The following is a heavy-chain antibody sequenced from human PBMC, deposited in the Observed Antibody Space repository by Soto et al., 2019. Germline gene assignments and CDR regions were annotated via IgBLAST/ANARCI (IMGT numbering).Heavy chain of an antibody. CDR3: AWSFYYDSSGYSFDY. CDR2: INAGNGNT. Sequence: ASVKVSCKASGYTFTSYAMHWVRQAPGQRLEWMGWINAGNGNTKYSQKFQGRVTITRDTSASTAYMELSSLRSEDTAVYYCAWSFYYDSSGYSFDYWGQGTLVTSPQ. CDR1: GYTFTSYA. V-gene: IGHV1-3*01. J-gene: IGHJ4*02. D-gene: IGHD3-22*01.